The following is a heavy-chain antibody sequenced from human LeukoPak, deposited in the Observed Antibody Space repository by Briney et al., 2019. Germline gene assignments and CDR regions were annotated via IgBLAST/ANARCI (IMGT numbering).Heavy chain of an antibody. V-gene: IGHV1-8*01. CDR3: ARVQRRRYSYGLDYYYGMDV. D-gene: IGHD5-18*01. Sequence: ASVKVSCKASGYTFISYDINWVRQATGQGVEWMGWMKPNSGNTGYAQKFQGRVTMTRNTSVSTAYMELSSLRSEDTAVYYCARVQRRRYSYGLDYYYGMDVWGQGTTVTVSS. CDR2: MKPNSGNT. J-gene: IGHJ6*02. CDR1: GYTFISYD.